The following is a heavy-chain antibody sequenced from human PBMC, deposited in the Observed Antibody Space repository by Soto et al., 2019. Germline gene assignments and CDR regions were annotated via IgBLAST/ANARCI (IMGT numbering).Heavy chain of an antibody. CDR3: GLLRSDAFDI. Sequence: QVQLVESGGGLVKPGGSLRLSCVASGFTFSDYYMSWIRQAPGKGLEWVSYISSSSSTRYYADSVKGRFTISRDNAKNALYLQMNSLRAEDTAVYYCGLLRSDAFDIWGQGTMVTVSS. CDR1: GFTFSDYY. D-gene: IGHD2-15*01. V-gene: IGHV3-11*01. J-gene: IGHJ3*02. CDR2: ISSSSSTR.